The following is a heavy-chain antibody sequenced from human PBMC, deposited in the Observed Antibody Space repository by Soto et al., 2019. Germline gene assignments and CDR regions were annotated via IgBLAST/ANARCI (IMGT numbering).Heavy chain of an antibody. D-gene: IGHD3-16*02. Sequence: LRLSCAASGFTFSSYGMHWVRQAPGKGLEWVAVISYDGSNKYYADSVKGRFTISRDNSKNTLYLQMNSLRAEDTAVYYCAKMGVTFGGVIVSYYYYGMDVWGQGTTVTVSS. CDR2: ISYDGSNK. V-gene: IGHV3-30*18. CDR3: AKMGVTFGGVIVSYYYYGMDV. CDR1: GFTFSSYG. J-gene: IGHJ6*02.